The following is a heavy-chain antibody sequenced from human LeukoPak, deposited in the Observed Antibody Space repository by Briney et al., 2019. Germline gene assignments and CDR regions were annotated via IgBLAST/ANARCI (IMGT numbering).Heavy chain of an antibody. V-gene: IGHV1-69*04. CDR2: IIPILGIA. CDR1: GGTFSSYA. CDR3: ARDSPGIQLLLVY. J-gene: IGHJ4*02. Sequence: SVKVSCKASGGTFSSYAISWVRQAPGQGLEWMGRIIPILGIANYAQKFQGRVTITADKSTSTAYMELSSLRSEDTAVYYCARDSPGIQLLLVYWGQGTLVTVSS. D-gene: IGHD2-2*01.